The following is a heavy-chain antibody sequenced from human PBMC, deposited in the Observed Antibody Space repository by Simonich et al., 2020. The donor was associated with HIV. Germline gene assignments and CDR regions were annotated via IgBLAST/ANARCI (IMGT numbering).Heavy chain of an antibody. V-gene: IGHV1-18*01. Sequence: VQLVQSGAEVKKPGASVKVSCKASGYTFTSYGMSWVRQATGKVLEWMGVISANNVNTNYAQNLQGRVTKTTDIPTSTAYMELRSLRSDDTAVYYCARPRFSYGYPFDYWGQGTLVTVSS. CDR3: ARPRFSYGYPFDY. D-gene: IGHD5-18*01. J-gene: IGHJ4*02. CDR1: GYTFTSYG. CDR2: ISANNVNT.